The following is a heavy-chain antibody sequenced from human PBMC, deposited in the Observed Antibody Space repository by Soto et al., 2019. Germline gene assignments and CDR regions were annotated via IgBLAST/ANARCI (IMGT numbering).Heavy chain of an antibody. D-gene: IGHD6-13*01. CDR2: ISSNSAYI. Sequence: PSGSLGLSCAASGFTFRSFTMNWVRQAPGKGLEWVSTISSNSAYIYYTDALRGRFTISRDNAKNSLHLQMNSLRAEDTAVYYCTRDASRDSSARGWFDPWGPGTLVTVSS. J-gene: IGHJ5*02. CDR3: TRDASRDSSARGWFDP. V-gene: IGHV3-21*01. CDR1: GFTFRSFT.